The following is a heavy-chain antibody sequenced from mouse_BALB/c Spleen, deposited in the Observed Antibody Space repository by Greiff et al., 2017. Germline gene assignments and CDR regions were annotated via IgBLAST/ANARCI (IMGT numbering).Heavy chain of an antibody. D-gene: IGHD2-10*02. Sequence: EVQLVESGPGLVKPSQSLSLTCTVTGYSITSDYAWNWIRQFPGNKLEWMGYISYSGSTSYNPSLKSRISITRDTSKNQFFLQLNSVTTEDTATYYCARLGYGNYSWFAYWGQGTLVTVSA. CDR2: ISYSGST. CDR1: GYSITSDYA. J-gene: IGHJ3*01. V-gene: IGHV3-2*02. CDR3: ARLGYGNYSWFAY.